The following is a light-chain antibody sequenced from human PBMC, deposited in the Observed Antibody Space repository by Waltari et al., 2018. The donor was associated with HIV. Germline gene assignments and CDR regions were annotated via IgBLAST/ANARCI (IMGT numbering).Light chain of an antibody. Sequence: EIVMTQSPATLCVSPGERVTLSCRASQSVSSNVAWYQQKSGQAPRLLLYDASTRATGVPARFSGSGSGTEFTLTISSLQSEDYALYYCQHYNRVPLWTFGQGTKVESK. J-gene: IGKJ1*01. CDR1: QSVSSN. CDR3: QHYNRVPLWT. V-gene: IGKV3-15*01. CDR2: DAS.